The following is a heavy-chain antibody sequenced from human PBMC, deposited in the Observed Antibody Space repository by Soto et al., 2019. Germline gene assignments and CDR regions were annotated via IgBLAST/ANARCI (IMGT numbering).Heavy chain of an antibody. CDR2: ISGSGGSK. Sequence: EVQLLESGGNLVQPGGSLRLSCAASGFTFSSYAMSWVXXXPGKGLEWVSAISGSGGSKYYADSVKGRFTISRDSSKXXXXXXXXXXXXXXXXXXXXXXXXXXXXGTSIDYWGQGTLVTVSS. CDR1: GFTFSSYA. V-gene: IGHV3-23*01. J-gene: IGHJ4*02. CDR3: XXXXXXXXGTSIDY. D-gene: IGHD1-1*01.